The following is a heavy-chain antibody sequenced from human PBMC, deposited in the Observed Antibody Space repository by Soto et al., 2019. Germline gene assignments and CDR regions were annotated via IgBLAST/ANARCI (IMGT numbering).Heavy chain of an antibody. J-gene: IGHJ4*02. CDR1: GFTFSSYA. CDR2: ISGSGGST. Sequence: EVQLLESGGGLVQPGGSLRLCCAASGFTFSSYAMRWVRQAPGKGLEWVSAISGSGGSTYYADSVKGRFTISRDNSKNTLYLQMNSLRAEDTAVYYCVRYNWNDKHFDYWGQGTLVTVSS. V-gene: IGHV3-23*01. D-gene: IGHD1-20*01. CDR3: VRYNWNDKHFDY.